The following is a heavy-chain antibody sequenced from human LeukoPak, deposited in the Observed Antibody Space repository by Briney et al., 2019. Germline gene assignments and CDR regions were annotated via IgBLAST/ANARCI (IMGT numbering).Heavy chain of an antibody. CDR3: AKQYYYSYGMDV. J-gene: IGHJ6*02. CDR1: GFTFSRYW. Sequence: GRSLRLSCAASGFTFSRYWMHWVRQAPGKGLVWVSRINTDGNITSYVDSVKGRFTISRDNAKNTLYLQMNSLRAEDTAVYYCAKQYYYSYGMDVWGQGTTVTVSS. CDR2: INTDGNIT. V-gene: IGHV3-74*01.